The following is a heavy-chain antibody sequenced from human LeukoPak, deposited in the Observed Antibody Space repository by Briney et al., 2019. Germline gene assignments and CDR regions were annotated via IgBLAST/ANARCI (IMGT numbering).Heavy chain of an antibody. Sequence: GGSLRLSCAASGFTVSSNYMSWVRQAPGKGLEWVAVISYDGSNKYYADSVKGRFTISRDNSKNTLYLQMNSLRAEDTAVYYCARDVRYCSSTSCYIDYWGQGTLVTVSS. J-gene: IGHJ4*02. CDR2: ISYDGSNK. CDR1: GFTVSSNY. D-gene: IGHD2-2*02. CDR3: ARDVRYCSSTSCYIDY. V-gene: IGHV3-30-3*01.